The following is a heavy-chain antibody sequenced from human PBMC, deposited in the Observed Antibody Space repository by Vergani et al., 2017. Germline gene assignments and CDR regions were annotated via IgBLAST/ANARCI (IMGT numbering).Heavy chain of an antibody. CDR2: IKSKTDGGTT. J-gene: IGHJ6*03. CDR1: GFTFSNVW. CDR3: TTVLRSRWLLFYYYYYMDV. V-gene: IGHV3-15*01. Sequence: EVQLVESGGGLVKPGGSLRLSCAASGFTFSNVWMSWVRQAPGKGLEWVGRIKSKTDGGTTDYAAPVKGRFTISRDDSKNTLYLQMNSLKTEDTAVYYCTTVLRSRWLLFYYYYYMDVWGKGTTVTASS. D-gene: IGHD5-24*01.